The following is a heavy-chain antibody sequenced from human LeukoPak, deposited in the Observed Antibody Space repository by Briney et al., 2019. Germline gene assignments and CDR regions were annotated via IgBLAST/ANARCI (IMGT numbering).Heavy chain of an antibody. Sequence: GGSLRLSCAASGFTFSSNAMHWVRQAPGKGLEWVAIISYDGSNKYYADSVKGRFTISRDNSKNTLFLEMNSLRVEDTAVYYCAKGRGFRVWDPWDNWGQGTLITVSS. D-gene: IGHD3-16*01. CDR1: GFTFSSNA. V-gene: IGHV3-30*04. J-gene: IGHJ4*02. CDR3: AKGRGFRVWDPWDN. CDR2: ISYDGSNK.